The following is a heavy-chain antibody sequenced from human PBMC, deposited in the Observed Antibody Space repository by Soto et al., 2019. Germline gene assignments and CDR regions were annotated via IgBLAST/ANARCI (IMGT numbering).Heavy chain of an antibody. J-gene: IGHJ4*01. V-gene: IGHV6-1*01. CDR3: ARGEQYSGRIFDY. CDR2: TYYRSKWYY. CDR1: GDSVSSNSAG. D-gene: IGHD1-26*01. Sequence: LSLTCAITGDSVSSNSAGWSWVRQSPSRGLEWLGRTYYRSKWYYEYAVSVRGRITINPDTSKNQYSLQLNSVTPEDTAVYFCARGEQYSGRIFDYWGQGTLVTVS.